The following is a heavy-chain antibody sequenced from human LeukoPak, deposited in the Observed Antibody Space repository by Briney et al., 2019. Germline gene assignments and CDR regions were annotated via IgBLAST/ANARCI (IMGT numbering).Heavy chain of an antibody. V-gene: IGHV4-59*01. CDR1: GGSISSYY. D-gene: IGHD3-10*01. CDR3: ARGPVGRLGDYYFDY. CDR2: IYYSGST. J-gene: IGHJ4*02. Sequence: SETLSLTCTVSGGSISSYYWSWIRQPPGKGLEWIGYIYYSGSTNYNPSLKSRVTISVDTSKNQFSLKLSSVTAADTAVYYCARGPVGRLGDYYFDYWGQGTLVTVSS.